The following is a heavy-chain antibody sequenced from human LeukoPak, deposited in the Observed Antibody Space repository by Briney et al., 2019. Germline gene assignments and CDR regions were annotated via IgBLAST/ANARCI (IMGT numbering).Heavy chain of an antibody. D-gene: IGHD6-13*01. Sequence: SCKASGGTFSSYAMSWVRQPPGKGLEWVSSISGSGGSTYDADSVKGRFTISRDNSKTTLDLQMNSLRADDTAVYYCARDWPSEWQQLPDYDAVDIWGQGTMVTVSS. V-gene: IGHV3-23*01. CDR1: GGTFSSYA. J-gene: IGHJ3*02. CDR3: ARDWPSEWQQLPDYDAVDI. CDR2: ISGSGGST.